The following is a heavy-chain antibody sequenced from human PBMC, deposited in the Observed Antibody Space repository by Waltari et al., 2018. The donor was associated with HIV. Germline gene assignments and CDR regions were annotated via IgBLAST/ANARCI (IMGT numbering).Heavy chain of an antibody. D-gene: IGHD1-26*01. J-gene: IGHJ2*01. Sequence: QVQLVQSGAEVQKPGSSVKVSCKASGGTFSSYAISWLRQAPGQGLEWMGGISPIVGTGNYAQKVQGRVTITADESTSTVYMELSSLRSEDTAVYYCARGEWVGGSYYHWYFDLWGRGTLVTGSS. CDR2: ISPIVGTG. CDR3: ARGEWVGGSYYHWYFDL. V-gene: IGHV1-69*01. CDR1: GGTFSSYA.